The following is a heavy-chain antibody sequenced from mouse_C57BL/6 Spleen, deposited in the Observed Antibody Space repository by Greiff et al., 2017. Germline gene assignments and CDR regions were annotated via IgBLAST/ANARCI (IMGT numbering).Heavy chain of an antibody. J-gene: IGHJ3*01. V-gene: IGHV1-82*01. CDR2: IYPGDGDT. D-gene: IGHD2-4*01. Sequence: QVQLQQSGPELVKPGASVKISCKASGYAFSSSWMNWVKQRPGQGLEWIGRIYPGDGDTNYNGKFKGKATLTADKSSSTAYMQLSSLTSDDSAVYFCARSNDWGFDYWGQGTLVTVSA. CDR1: GYAFSSSW. CDR3: ARSNDWGFDY.